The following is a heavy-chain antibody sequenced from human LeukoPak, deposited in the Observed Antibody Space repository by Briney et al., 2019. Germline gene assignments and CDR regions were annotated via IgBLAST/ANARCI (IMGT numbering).Heavy chain of an antibody. D-gene: IGHD4-17*01. CDR1: GYNFAAYW. V-gene: IGHV5-51*01. J-gene: IGHJ4*02. CDR2: IYPGDSDT. Sequence: GESLRISCKASGYNFAAYWIGWVRQMPGKGLEWMRAIYPGDSDTRYSPSFQGQVTISADMSISTAYLQWRSLKASDSAMYYCARSNDYVFDYWGQGTLVTVSS. CDR3: ARSNDYVFDY.